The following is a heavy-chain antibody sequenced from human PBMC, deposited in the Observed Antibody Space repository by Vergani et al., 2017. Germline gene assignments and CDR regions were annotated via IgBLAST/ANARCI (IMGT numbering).Heavy chain of an antibody. CDR2: ISGSGGST. CDR3: ARAPYSSSWHYYYYGMDV. CDR1: GFTFSSYA. J-gene: IGHJ6*02. D-gene: IGHD6-13*01. Sequence: EVQLLESGGGLVQPGGSLRLSCAASGFTFSSYAMSWVRQAPGKGLEWVSAISGSGGSTYYADSVKGRFTISRDNSKNTLYLQMNSLRAEDTAVYYCARAPYSSSWHYYYYGMDVWGQGTTVTVSS. V-gene: IGHV3-23*01.